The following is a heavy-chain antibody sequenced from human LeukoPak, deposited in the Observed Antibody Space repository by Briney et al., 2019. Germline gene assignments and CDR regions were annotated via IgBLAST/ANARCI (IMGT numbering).Heavy chain of an antibody. D-gene: IGHD5-18*01. CDR2: ISGSGGST. CDR3: AKGAAKNTARFI. CDR1: GFTVSSNY. J-gene: IGHJ4*02. Sequence: PGGSLRLSCAASGFTVSSNYMSWVRQAPGKGLEWVSAISGSGGSTYYADSVKGRFTISRDNSKNTLYLQMNSLRAEDTAVYYCAKGAAKNTARFIWGQGTLVTVSS. V-gene: IGHV3-23*01.